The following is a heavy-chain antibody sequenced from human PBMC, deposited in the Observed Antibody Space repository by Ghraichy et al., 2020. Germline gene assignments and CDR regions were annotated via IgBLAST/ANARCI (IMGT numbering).Heavy chain of an antibody. Sequence: LSLTCAASGFTFSSYWMSWVRQAPGKGLEWVANIKQDGSEKYYVDSVKGRFTISRDNAKNSLYLQMNSLRAEDTAVYYCAREREDFDYWGQGTLVTVSS. V-gene: IGHV3-7*01. CDR1: GFTFSSYW. CDR3: AREREDFDY. J-gene: IGHJ4*02. CDR2: IKQDGSEK. D-gene: IGHD1-26*01.